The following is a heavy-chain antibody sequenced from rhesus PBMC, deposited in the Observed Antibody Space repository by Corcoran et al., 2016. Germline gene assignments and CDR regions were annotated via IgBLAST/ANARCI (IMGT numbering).Heavy chain of an antibody. D-gene: IGHD1-44*02. CDR3: ARQGSYLDY. Sequence: QVQLQESGPGLVKPLVTLSLTCPVSGGSIRCNYWRSLRPAPGKVLEWIGYIYGSDSRTNYNPSLKSRVTLSVDTSKNQLSLKLSSVTAADTAVYYCARQGSYLDYWGQGVLVTVSS. CDR1: GGSIRCNY. V-gene: IGHV4S11*01. J-gene: IGHJ4*01. CDR2: IYGSDSRT.